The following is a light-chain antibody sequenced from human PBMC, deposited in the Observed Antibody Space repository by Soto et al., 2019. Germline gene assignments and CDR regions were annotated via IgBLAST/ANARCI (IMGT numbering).Light chain of an antibody. CDR1: SSDVGGYNY. CDR3: SSYTSSSTRV. V-gene: IGLV2-14*01. Sequence: QSALTQPASVSGSPGQSITISCTGTSSDVGGYNYVSWYQQHPGKAPKLMIYEVSNRPSGVSNRFSGSKSGNTASLTISGLQAEDEADYYCSSYTSSSTRVFSGGTKFTVL. J-gene: IGLJ3*02. CDR2: EVS.